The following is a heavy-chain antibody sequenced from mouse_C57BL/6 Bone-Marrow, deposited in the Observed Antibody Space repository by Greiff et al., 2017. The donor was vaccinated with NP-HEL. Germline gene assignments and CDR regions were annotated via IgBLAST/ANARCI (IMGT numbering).Heavy chain of an antibody. V-gene: IGHV1-19*01. Sequence: VQLQQSGPVLVKPGASVKMSCKASGYTFTDYYMNWVKQSHGKSLEWIGVINPYNGGTSYNQKFKGKATLTVDKSSSTAYMELNSLTSEDSAVYYCARDGVITTVVANAMDYWGQGTSVTVSS. CDR1: GYTFTDYY. D-gene: IGHD1-1*01. CDR3: ARDGVITTVVANAMDY. J-gene: IGHJ4*01. CDR2: INPYNGGT.